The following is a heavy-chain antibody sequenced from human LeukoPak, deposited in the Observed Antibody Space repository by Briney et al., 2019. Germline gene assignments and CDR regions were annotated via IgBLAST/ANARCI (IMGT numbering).Heavy chain of an antibody. D-gene: IGHD6-19*01. J-gene: IGHJ4*02. CDR2: IYYSGST. Sequence: SETLSLTCTVSGGSISSYYWSWIRQPPGKGLEWIGYIYYSGSTNYNPSLKSRVTISVDTSKNQFSLKLSSVTAADTAVYYYARDQGGQWPISFDYWGQGTLVTVSS. V-gene: IGHV4-59*01. CDR1: GGSISSYY. CDR3: ARDQGGQWPISFDY.